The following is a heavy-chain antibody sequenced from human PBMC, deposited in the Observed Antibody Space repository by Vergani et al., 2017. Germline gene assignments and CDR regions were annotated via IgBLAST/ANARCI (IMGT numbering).Heavy chain of an antibody. V-gene: IGHV1-2*02. Sequence: QVQLVQSGAEVKKPGASVKVSCKASGYTFTGYYMHWVRQAPGQGLEWMGWINPNSGGTNYAQNFQGRVTMTRDTSISTADMELSRLRSDDTAVYYGARDGPSPLELRKSDYYYYMDVWGKGTTVTVSS. CDR1: GYTFTGYY. CDR3: ARDGPSPLELRKSDYYYYMDV. CDR2: INPNSGGT. J-gene: IGHJ6*03. D-gene: IGHD1-7*01.